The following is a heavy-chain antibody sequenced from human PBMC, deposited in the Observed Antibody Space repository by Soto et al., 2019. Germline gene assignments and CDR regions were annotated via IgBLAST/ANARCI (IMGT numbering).Heavy chain of an antibody. V-gene: IGHV3-21*06. CDR2: ISSTTNYI. J-gene: IGHJ4*02. D-gene: IGHD2-15*01. CDR1: GFTFTRYS. CDR3: ARRYCSGGSCPGIGFDY. Sequence: GGSLRLSCAASGFTFTRYSMNWVRQAPGKGLEWVSSISSTTNYIYYGDSMKGRFTISRDNAKNSLYLEMNSLRAEDTAVYYCARRYCSGGSCPGIGFDYWGQGALVTVSS.